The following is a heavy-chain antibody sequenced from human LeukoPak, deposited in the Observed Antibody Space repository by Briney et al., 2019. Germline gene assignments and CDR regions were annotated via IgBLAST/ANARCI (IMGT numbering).Heavy chain of an antibody. CDR1: GFTFSSYG. Sequence: GGSLRLSCAASGFTFSSYGMHWVRQAPGKGLEWVSAISGSGGSTYYADSVKGRFTISRDNSKNTLYLQMNSLRAEDTAVYYCAKGDIVVVPAAIPFDYWGQGTLVTVSS. CDR2: ISGSGGST. J-gene: IGHJ4*02. CDR3: AKGDIVVVPAAIPFDY. V-gene: IGHV3-23*01. D-gene: IGHD2-2*01.